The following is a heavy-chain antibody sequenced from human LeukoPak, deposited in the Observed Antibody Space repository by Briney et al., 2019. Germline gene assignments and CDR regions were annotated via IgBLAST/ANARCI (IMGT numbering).Heavy chain of an antibody. D-gene: IGHD3-10*01. J-gene: IGHJ3*02. V-gene: IGHV1-8*01. CDR3: AFGFGELFEALDI. CDR2: MNPNSGNT. Sequence: ASVRVSCKASGYTFTSYDINWVRQATGQGLEWMGWMNPNSGNTGYAQKFQGRVTMTRNTSISTAYMELSSLRSEDTAVYYCAFGFGELFEALDIWGQGTMVTVSS. CDR1: GYTFTSYD.